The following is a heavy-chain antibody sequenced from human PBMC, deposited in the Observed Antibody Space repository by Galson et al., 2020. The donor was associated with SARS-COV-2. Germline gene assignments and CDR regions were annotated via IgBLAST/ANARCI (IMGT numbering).Heavy chain of an antibody. J-gene: IGHJ5*02. CDR1: GYTFTKYY. CDR3: ARDKTGTADNYFDP. Sequence: ASVKVSCKASGYTFTKYYIHWVRQAPGQGLERMGWISPNSGGTNFAQKFQGRVTLTRDTSTATAFMELSRLRFDDTAIYYCARDKTGTADNYFDPRGQGTLITVSS. V-gene: IGHV1-2*02. CDR2: ISPNSGGT. D-gene: IGHD1-1*01.